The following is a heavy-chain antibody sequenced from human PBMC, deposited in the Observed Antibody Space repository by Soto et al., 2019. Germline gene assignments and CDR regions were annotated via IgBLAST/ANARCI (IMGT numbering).Heavy chain of an antibody. V-gene: IGHV3-30-3*01. D-gene: IGHD3-3*01. J-gene: IGHJ6*02. CDR2: ISYDGSNK. CDR1: GFTFSSYA. CDR3: ARDLGDNYYDFWSGYYRRMYGKTTTYYYYGMDV. Sequence: GGSLRLSCAASGFTFSSYAMHWVRQAPGKGLEWVAVISYDGSNKYYADSVKGRFTISRDNSKNTLYLQMNSLRAEDTAVYYSARDLGDNYYDFWSGYYRRMYGKTTTYYYYGMDVWGQGTTFTVSS.